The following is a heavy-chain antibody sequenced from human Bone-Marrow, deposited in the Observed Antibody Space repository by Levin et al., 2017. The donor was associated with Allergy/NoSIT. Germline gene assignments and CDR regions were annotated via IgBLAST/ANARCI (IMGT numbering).Heavy chain of an antibody. CDR3: ARAKLELPYYHYAMDV. CDR2: ISSSVTTI. D-gene: IGHD1-7*01. V-gene: IGHV3-48*01. J-gene: IGHJ6*02. CDR1: GFTFSSYS. Sequence: SGGSLRLSCTVSGFTFSSYSMNWVRQAPGKGLEWVSYISSSVTTIFYADSVKGRFTISRDNAQNSLYLQMNSLRAEDTAVYYCARAKLELPYYHYAMDVWGQGTTVTVSS.